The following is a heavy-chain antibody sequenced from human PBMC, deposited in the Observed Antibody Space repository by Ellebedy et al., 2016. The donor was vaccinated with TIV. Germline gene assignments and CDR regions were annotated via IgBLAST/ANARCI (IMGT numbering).Heavy chain of an antibody. J-gene: IGHJ4*02. V-gene: IGHV3-21*06. CDR2: ISSGSSYI. Sequence: PGGSLRLSCAASGFTFSHSAMNWVRQAPGKGLEWVSSISSGSSYIYYADSVKGRFTISRDNAKSSLYLQMSRLRAEDTAVYYCARDEGSYGNWGQGTLVTVSS. CDR3: ARDEGSYGN. CDR1: GFTFSHSA. D-gene: IGHD5-18*01.